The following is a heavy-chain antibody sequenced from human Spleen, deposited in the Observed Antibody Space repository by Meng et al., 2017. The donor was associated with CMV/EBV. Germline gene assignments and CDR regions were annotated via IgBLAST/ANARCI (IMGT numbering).Heavy chain of an antibody. CDR3: ARGDRGVYSSPHYYYGMDV. D-gene: IGHD6-13*01. J-gene: IGHJ6*02. CDR2: ISPNSGNT. Sequence: ASVMISCKASGYTFTGYYMHWGRHAPGQGLEWMGWISPNSGNTGYAQKFQGRVTMTRNTSISTAYMELSSLRSEDTAVYYCARGDRGVYSSPHYYYGMDVWGQGTTVTVSS. CDR1: GYTFTGYY. V-gene: IGHV1-8*02.